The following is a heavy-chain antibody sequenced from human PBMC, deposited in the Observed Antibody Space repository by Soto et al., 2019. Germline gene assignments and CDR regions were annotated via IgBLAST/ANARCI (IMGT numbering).Heavy chain of an antibody. CDR1: GFTFSSYG. V-gene: IGHV3-33*01. CDR3: ARDSSSHRGYYYYYGMDV. D-gene: IGHD2-2*01. Sequence: QVQLVESGGGVVQPGRSLRLSCAASGFTFSSYGMHWVRQAPGKGLEWVAVIWYDGSNKYYADSVKGRFTISRDNSKNTLYLQMNSLRAEDTAVYYCARDSSSHRGYYYYYGMDVWGQGTTVTVSS. J-gene: IGHJ6*02. CDR2: IWYDGSNK.